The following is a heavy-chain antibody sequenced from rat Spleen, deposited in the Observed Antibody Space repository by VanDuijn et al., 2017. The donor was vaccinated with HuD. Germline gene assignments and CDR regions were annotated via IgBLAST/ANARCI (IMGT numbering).Heavy chain of an antibody. J-gene: IGHJ3*01. CDR1: GLSLTSNG. D-gene: IGHD1-2*01. V-gene: IGHV2S12*01. CDR3: TRDGDSSWFAY. Sequence: QVQLKESGPGLVQPSQTLSLTCTVSGLSLTSNGVSWVRQPPGKGLEWIAAISSGGSTYYNSVFKSRLSISRDTSKSQVILKMNSLQTEDTAMYFCTRDGDSSWFAYWGQGTLVTVSS. CDR2: ISSGGST.